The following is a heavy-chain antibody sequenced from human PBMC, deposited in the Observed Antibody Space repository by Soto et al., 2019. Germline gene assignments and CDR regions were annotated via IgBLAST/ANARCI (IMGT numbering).Heavy chain of an antibody. V-gene: IGHV1-69*01. CDR3: ARGLTYYDFWSGYPPDYYYGMDV. Sequence: QVQLVQSGAEVKKPGSSVKVSCKASGGTFSSYAISWVRQAPGQGLEWMGGIIAIFGTANYAQKFQGRVTITADESTSTAYMELSSLRSEDTAVYYCARGLTYYDFWSGYPPDYYYGMDVWGQGTTVTVSS. CDR2: IIAIFGTA. CDR1: GGTFSSYA. D-gene: IGHD3-3*01. J-gene: IGHJ6*02.